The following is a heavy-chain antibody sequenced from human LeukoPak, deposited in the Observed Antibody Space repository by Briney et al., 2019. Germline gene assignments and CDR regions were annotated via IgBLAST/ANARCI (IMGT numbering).Heavy chain of an antibody. Sequence: GESLKISCKGSRYSFTSYWIGWVRQMPGKGLEWMGVIYPGDSASRYSPSFRGQVTISADKSITTAYLHWSSLKASDTAVYYCARLRGPNVVYYFDSWGQGTLVTVSS. CDR2: IYPGDSAS. D-gene: IGHD4-17*01. CDR3: ARLRGPNVVYYFDS. J-gene: IGHJ4*02. CDR1: RYSFTSYW. V-gene: IGHV5-51*01.